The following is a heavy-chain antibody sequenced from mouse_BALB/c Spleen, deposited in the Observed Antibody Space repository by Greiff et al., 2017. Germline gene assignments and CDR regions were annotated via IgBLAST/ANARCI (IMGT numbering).Heavy chain of an antibody. J-gene: IGHJ2*01. CDR2: IDPSDSYT. V-gene: IGHV1-69*02. CDR1: GYTFTSYW. CDR3: ARYGTTRPFDY. Sequence: VQLQQPGAELVKPGASVKLSCKASGYTFTSYWMHWVKQRPGQGLEWIGEIDPSDSYTNYNQKFKGKATLTVDKSSSTAYMQLSSLTSEDSAVYYCARYGTTRPFDYWDQGTTLTVSS. D-gene: IGHD2-14*01.